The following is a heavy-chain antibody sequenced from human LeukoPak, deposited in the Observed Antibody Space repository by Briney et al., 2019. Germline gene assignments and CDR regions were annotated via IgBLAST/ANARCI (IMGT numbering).Heavy chain of an antibody. D-gene: IGHD2-15*01. CDR2: ISYHGNTA. CDR3: AGGSVGTPPPFDY. Sequence: GGSLRLSCAASGFTFSSYAMHWVRQAPGMGLDWVALISYHGNTAYYADSVKGRFTISRDSSTLYLQMHSLRIEDTAVYYCAGGSVGTPPPFDYWGQGTLVTVSS. J-gene: IGHJ4*02. CDR1: GFTFSSYA. V-gene: IGHV3-30*04.